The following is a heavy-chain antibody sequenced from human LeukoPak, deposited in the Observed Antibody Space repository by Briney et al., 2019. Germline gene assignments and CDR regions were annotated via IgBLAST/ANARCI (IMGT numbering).Heavy chain of an antibody. CDR3: ARASYCSDGSCYSDY. CDR2: ISAYNGNT. D-gene: IGHD2-15*01. V-gene: IGHV1-18*01. Sequence: ASVKVSCKASGYTFSSYSISWVRQAPGQGLEWMGWISAYNGNTIYAQKFKCRVTMTTDTSTSTAYMELRSLKSDDTAVYYCARASYCSDGSCYSDYWGQGTLVAVSS. CDR1: GYTFSSYS. J-gene: IGHJ4*02.